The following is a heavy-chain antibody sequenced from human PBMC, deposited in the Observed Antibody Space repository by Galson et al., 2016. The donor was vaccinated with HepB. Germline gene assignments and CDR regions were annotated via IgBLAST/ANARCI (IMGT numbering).Heavy chain of an antibody. CDR1: GYTFTGYY. J-gene: IGHJ2*01. D-gene: IGHD1-26*01. CDR3: ARDRYSGSYYVGAFDI. V-gene: IGHV1-2*02. CDR2: INPDSGVT. Sequence: SVKVSCKASGYTFTGYYMHWVRQAPGQGLEWMGWINPDSGVTSYAQKFQGRVTMTRDTSISTVYMELSRLKSDDTAIYYCARDRYSGSYYVGAFDIWGRGTLVTVSS.